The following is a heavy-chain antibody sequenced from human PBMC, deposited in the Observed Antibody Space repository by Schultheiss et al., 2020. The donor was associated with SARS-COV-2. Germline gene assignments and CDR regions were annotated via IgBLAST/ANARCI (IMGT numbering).Heavy chain of an antibody. Sequence: SETLSLTCAVYGGSFSGYYWSWIRQPPGKGLEWIGSIYHSGSTYYNPSLKSRVTISVDTSKNQFSLKLSSVTAADTAVYYCAREAAAAGHDYWGQGTLVTVSS. CDR2: IYHSGST. D-gene: IGHD6-13*01. CDR1: GGSFSGYY. CDR3: AREAAAAGHDY. V-gene: IGHV4-34*01. J-gene: IGHJ4*02.